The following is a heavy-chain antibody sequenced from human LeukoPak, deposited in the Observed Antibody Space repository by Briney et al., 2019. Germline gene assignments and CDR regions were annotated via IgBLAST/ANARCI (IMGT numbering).Heavy chain of an antibody. D-gene: IGHD1/OR15-1a*01. CDR1: GYTFTSYY. CDR3: AREMEHDAFDI. Sequence: ASVKVSCKASGYTFTSYYMHWVRQAPGQGREWMGWINTNTGNPTYAQGFTGRFVFSLDTSVSTAYLQISSLKAEDTAVYYCAREMEHDAFDIWGQGTMVTVSS. J-gene: IGHJ3*02. V-gene: IGHV7-4-1*02. CDR2: INTNTGNP.